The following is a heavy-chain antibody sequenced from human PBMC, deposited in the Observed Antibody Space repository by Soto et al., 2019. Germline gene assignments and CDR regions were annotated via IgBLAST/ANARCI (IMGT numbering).Heavy chain of an antibody. CDR2: TKPDGSEK. D-gene: IGHD2-21*01. Sequence: EVHLVESGGGLVQPGGSLRLSCAASGFTFSSYWMTWVRQAPGKGLEWVANTKPDGSEKNYVGSVKGRFTISRDNAKNSLFLQMDSLRAEDTAVYYCARVAYVDESFGYWGQGTLVTVSS. CDR3: ARVAYVDESFGY. J-gene: IGHJ4*02. V-gene: IGHV3-7*01. CDR1: GFTFSSYW.